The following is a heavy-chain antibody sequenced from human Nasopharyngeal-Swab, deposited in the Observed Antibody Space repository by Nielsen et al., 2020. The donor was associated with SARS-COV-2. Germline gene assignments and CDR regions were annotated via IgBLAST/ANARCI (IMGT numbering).Heavy chain of an antibody. J-gene: IGHJ6*03. CDR2: IYYSGST. V-gene: IGHV4-59*11. Sequence: SETLSLTCTVSGGSISSHYWSWIRQPPGKGLEWIGYIYYSGSTNYNPSLKSRVTISVDTSKNQFSLKLSSVTAADTAVYYCARGPDAAGTYYYYYYYMDVWGKGTTVTVSS. CDR3: ARGPDAAGTYYYYYYYMDV. D-gene: IGHD6-13*01. CDR1: GGSISSHY.